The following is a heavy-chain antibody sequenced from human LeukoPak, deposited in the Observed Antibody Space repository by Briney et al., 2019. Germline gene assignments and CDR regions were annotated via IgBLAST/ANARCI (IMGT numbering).Heavy chain of an antibody. D-gene: IGHD1-26*01. V-gene: IGHV3-7*01. J-gene: IGHJ4*02. CDR2: IKQDGSDK. Sequence: PGGSLRLSCAASGFIFSTYWMSWVRQAPGKGLEWVANIKQDGSDKNYVDSMKGRFIISRDNAKNSLSLQMNSLRAEDTAVYYCVRTSRSSATDNWGQGTLVTVSS. CDR1: GFIFSTYW. CDR3: VRTSRSSATDN.